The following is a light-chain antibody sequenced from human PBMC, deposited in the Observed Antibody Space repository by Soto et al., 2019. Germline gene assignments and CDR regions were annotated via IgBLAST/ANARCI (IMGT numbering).Light chain of an antibody. Sequence: EIVLTQSPATLSLSPGERATLSCMASQSVGASLGWYQQKPGQAPRLLIYDASNRATGIPARFSGSGSGTDFTLTISSLEPEDFAVYYCQQRSEWPITFGQGTPLEIK. CDR3: QQRSEWPIT. CDR2: DAS. V-gene: IGKV3-11*01. CDR1: QSVGAS. J-gene: IGKJ5*01.